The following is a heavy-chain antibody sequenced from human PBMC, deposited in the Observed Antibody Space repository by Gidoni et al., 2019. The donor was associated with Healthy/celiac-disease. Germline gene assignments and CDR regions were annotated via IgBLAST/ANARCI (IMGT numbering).Heavy chain of an antibody. CDR3: ASKRIAVAGTLGFDY. V-gene: IGHV3-53*01. J-gene: IGHJ4*02. D-gene: IGHD6-19*01. CDR1: GFTVSSNY. Sequence: EVQLVESGGGLIQPGGSLRLSCAASGFTVSSNYMSWVRQAPGKELEWVSVIYSGGSTYYADSVKGRFTISRDNSKNTLYLQMNSLRAEDTAVYYCASKRIAVAGTLGFDYWGQGTLVTVSS. CDR2: IYSGGST.